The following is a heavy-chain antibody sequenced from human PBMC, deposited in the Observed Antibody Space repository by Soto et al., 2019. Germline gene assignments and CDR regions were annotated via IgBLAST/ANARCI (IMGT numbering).Heavy chain of an antibody. CDR1: GYRFTSYY. CDR2: INPNSGIT. J-gene: IGHJ5*02. Sequence: ASVKVSCKASGYRFTSYYMHWVRQAPGQGLEWMGIINPNSGITNYAQNFQGRVTMTRDTSTSTVYMELSSLKSEDTAVYYCARSRGAAAGINWFDPWGQGTLVTVSS. D-gene: IGHD6-13*01. CDR3: ARSRGAAAGINWFDP. V-gene: IGHV1-46*03.